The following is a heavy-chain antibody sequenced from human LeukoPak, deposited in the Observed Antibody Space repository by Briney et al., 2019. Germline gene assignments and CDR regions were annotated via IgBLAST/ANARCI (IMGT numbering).Heavy chain of an antibody. CDR2: IYYSGST. D-gene: IGHD3-16*01. CDR3: AIHESLTEEVGV. Sequence: PSGTLSLTCTVSGGPISSSSYYWGWIRQPPGKGLEWIGSIYYSGSTYYNPSLKSRVTISVDTSKNQFSLKLSSVTAADTDVYYCAIHESLTEEVGVWGKGTTVTVSS. V-gene: IGHV4-39*01. J-gene: IGHJ6*04. CDR1: GGPISSSSYY.